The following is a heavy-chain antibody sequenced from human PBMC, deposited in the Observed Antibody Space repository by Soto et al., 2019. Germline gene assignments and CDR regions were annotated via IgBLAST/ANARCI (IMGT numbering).Heavy chain of an antibody. V-gene: IGHV4-59*01. J-gene: IGHJ6*02. CDR2: IYYSGST. CDR1: GGSISSYY. D-gene: IGHD5-12*01. CDR3: ASETRKFSGHYYDRMDV. Sequence: SETLCLTCTVSGGSISSYYWSWIRQPPGKGLEWIGYIYYSGSTNYNPSLKSRVTISVDTSKNQFSLKLSSVTAADTAVYYCASETRKFSGHYYDRMDVCGQGTTVT.